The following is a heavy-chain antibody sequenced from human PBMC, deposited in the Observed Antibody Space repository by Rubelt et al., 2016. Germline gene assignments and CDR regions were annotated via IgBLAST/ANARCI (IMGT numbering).Heavy chain of an antibody. CDR3: ARSSIAVAPTFDY. CDR2: ISSSSSTI. D-gene: IGHD6-19*01. Sequence: YISSSSSTIYYADSVKGRFTISRDNSKNTLYLQMNSLRAEDTAVYYCARSSIAVAPTFDYWGQGTLVTVSS. V-gene: IGHV3-48*01. J-gene: IGHJ4*02.